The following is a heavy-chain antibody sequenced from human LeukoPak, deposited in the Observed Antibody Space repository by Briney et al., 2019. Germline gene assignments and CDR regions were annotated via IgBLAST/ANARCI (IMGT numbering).Heavy chain of an antibody. CDR3: ARGYSYGYSY. CDR2: IYTSGST. J-gene: IGHJ4*02. Sequence: SETLSLTCTVSGGSISSGSYYWSWIRQPAGKGLEWIGRIYTSGSTNYNPSLKSRVTISVDTSKNQLSLKLSSVTAADTAVYYCARGYSYGYSYWGQGTLVTVSS. CDR1: GGSISSGSYY. D-gene: IGHD5-18*01. V-gene: IGHV4-61*02.